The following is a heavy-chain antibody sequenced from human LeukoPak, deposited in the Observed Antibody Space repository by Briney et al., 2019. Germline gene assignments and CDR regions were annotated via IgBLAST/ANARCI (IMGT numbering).Heavy chain of an antibody. Sequence: GVSLRLSCAASGLTVSGNYMCWVRQAPGKGLEWVSLIHPGGSTYYADSVKGRFTISRDISKNTLYLQLNSLRPEDTAVYYCAGSGSYFAYWGQGTLVTVSS. D-gene: IGHD1-26*01. J-gene: IGHJ4*02. CDR3: AGSGSYFAY. CDR1: GLTVSGNY. V-gene: IGHV3-66*02. CDR2: IHPGGST.